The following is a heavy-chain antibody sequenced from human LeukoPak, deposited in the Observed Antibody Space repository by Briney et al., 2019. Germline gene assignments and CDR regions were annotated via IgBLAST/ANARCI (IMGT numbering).Heavy chain of an antibody. J-gene: IGHJ4*02. Sequence: GGSLRLSCAASGFTFTSYGIHWVRQAPGKGLEWVAFIRYDGSNKYYADSVKGRFTISRDNSKNTLYLQMNSLRAEDTAVYYCARDRSSSSVVDYWGQGTLVTVSS. CDR3: ARDRSSSSVVDY. CDR2: IRYDGSNK. V-gene: IGHV3-30*02. CDR1: GFTFTSYG. D-gene: IGHD6-6*01.